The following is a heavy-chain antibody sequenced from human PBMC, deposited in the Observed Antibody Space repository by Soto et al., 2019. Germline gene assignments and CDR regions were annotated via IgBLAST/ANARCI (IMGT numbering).Heavy chain of an antibody. Sequence: GGPLRLSCAASGFIVSNNYMSWVRQAPGKGLEWVSVIYSGGSTFYADSVKGRFTISRDISNNTVYLQMNSLRAEDTAMYFCATTSWYFLYYYGMDVWGPGTTVTVSS. CDR2: IYSGGST. CDR3: ATTSWYFLYYYGMDV. V-gene: IGHV3-53*01. D-gene: IGHD6-13*01. CDR1: GFIVSNNY. J-gene: IGHJ6*02.